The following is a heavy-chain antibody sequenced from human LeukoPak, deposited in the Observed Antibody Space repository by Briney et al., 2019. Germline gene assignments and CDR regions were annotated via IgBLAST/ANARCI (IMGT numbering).Heavy chain of an antibody. D-gene: IGHD3-10*01. CDR1: GFTFSTYW. J-gene: IGHJ4*02. V-gene: IGHV3-23*01. CDR3: ANDPGLYGSETYSHFDY. CDR2: ISGSGGRT. Sequence: GGSLRLSCAASGFTFSTYWMHWVRQAPGKGLEWVSIISGSGGRTYYADSVKGRFTISRDNSINTLFLQMSSLRAEDTAVYYCANDPGLYGSETYSHFDYWGQGTLVTVSS.